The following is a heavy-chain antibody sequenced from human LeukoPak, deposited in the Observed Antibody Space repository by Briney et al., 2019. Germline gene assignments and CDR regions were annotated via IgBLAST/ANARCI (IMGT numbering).Heavy chain of an antibody. D-gene: IGHD6-13*01. J-gene: IGHJ4*02. CDR3: ARARGISAAVHY. Sequence: SETLSLTCSVSGGSINSYYWTWIRQPPGKGLEWIGYIYYTGTTNYNPSPESRVTMSVDTSKNQFSLKLSSVTAADTAVYYCARARGISAAVHYWGQGTLVTVSS. CDR1: GGSINSYY. V-gene: IGHV4-59*01. CDR2: IYYTGTT.